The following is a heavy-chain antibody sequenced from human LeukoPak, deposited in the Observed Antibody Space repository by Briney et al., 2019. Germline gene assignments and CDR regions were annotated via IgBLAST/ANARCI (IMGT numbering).Heavy chain of an antibody. CDR1: GFTFSIYA. Sequence: PGGSLRLSCAASGFTFSIYAMNWVRQAPGKGLEWVSAIRGTDDSTYYADSVKGRFTISRDNSKNTLYLQMNSLRAEDTAVYYCAKDRGGCYPGGFDSWGQGTLVTVSS. CDR3: AKDRGGCYPGGFDS. V-gene: IGHV3-23*01. J-gene: IGHJ4*02. D-gene: IGHD1-26*01. CDR2: IRGTDDST.